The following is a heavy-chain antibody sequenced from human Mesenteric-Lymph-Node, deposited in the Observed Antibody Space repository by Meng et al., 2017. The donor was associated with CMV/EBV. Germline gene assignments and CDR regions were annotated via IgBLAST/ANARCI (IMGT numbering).Heavy chain of an antibody. D-gene: IGHD3-22*01. CDR2: IDRSGTTS. CDR1: GYTFTGYY. V-gene: IGHV1-46*01. CDR3: ARDNLDSSGLYDY. J-gene: IGHJ4*02. Sequence: ASVKVSCKASGYTFTGYYMHWVRQAPGQGFEWMGIIDRSGTTSNYAQKFQGRLTLTRDTSTSTVYMELSSLTSDDTAVYFCARDNLDSSGLYDYWGQGTLVTVSS.